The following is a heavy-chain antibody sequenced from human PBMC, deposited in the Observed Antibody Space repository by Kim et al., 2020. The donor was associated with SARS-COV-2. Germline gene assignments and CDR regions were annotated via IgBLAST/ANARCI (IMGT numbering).Heavy chain of an antibody. CDR1: GFTFSSYS. V-gene: IGHV3-21*01. Sequence: GGSLRLSCAASGFTFSSYSMNWVRQAPGKGLEWVSSISSSSSYIYYADSVKGRFTISRDNAKNSLYLQMNSLRAEDTAVYYCASSADYYYGMDVWGQGTTVTVSS. J-gene: IGHJ6*02. CDR3: ASSADYYYGMDV. D-gene: IGHD2-2*01. CDR2: ISSSSSYI.